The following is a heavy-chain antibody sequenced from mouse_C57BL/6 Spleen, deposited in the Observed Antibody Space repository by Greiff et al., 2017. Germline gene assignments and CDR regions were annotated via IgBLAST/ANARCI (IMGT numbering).Heavy chain of an antibody. Sequence: VQLVESGPGLVAPSQSLSITCTVSGFSLTSYAISWVRQPPGKGLEWLGVIWTGGGTNYNSALKSRLSISKDNSKSQVFLKMNSLQTDDTARYYCARNYDYYGSSYDYYAMDYWGQGTSVTVSS. CDR3: ARNYDYYGSSYDYYAMDY. CDR1: GFSLTSYA. D-gene: IGHD1-1*01. V-gene: IGHV2-9-1*01. J-gene: IGHJ4*01. CDR2: IWTGGGT.